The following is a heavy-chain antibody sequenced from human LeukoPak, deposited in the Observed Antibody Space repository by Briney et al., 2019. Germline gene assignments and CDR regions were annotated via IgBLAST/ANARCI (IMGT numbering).Heavy chain of an antibody. Sequence: GGSLRLSCAASELSVSDNYMSWVRQAPGKGLEWVSILYSGGNTYYTDSVKGRFTISRDTSKNTLYLQMNSRRADDTAVYYCVRTQPRSRLLDRWGQGTLVTVSS. CDR2: LYSGGNT. V-gene: IGHV3-53*01. CDR1: ELSVSDNY. J-gene: IGHJ5*02. D-gene: IGHD1-26*01. CDR3: VRTQPRSRLLDR.